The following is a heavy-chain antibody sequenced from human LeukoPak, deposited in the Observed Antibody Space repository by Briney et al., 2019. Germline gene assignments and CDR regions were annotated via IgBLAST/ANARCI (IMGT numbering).Heavy chain of an antibody. J-gene: IGHJ3*02. D-gene: IGHD3-16*01. V-gene: IGHV1-69*06. CDR2: IIPIFGSP. CDR1: GGSFNNYA. CDR3: ARVGDFSVAAFDI. Sequence: SVKVSCKASGGSFNNYAITWVRQAPGQGLEWMGGIIPIFGSPNYAQKFQGRVTITADKSTSTAYMDLSSLRTEDMAVYYCARVGDFSVAAFDIWGQGTMVTVSS.